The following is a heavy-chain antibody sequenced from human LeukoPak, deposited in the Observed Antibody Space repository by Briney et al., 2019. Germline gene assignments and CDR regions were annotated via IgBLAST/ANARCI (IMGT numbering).Heavy chain of an antibody. V-gene: IGHV3-30*04. D-gene: IGHD3-10*01. Sequence: GGSLRLPCAASGFTFSSYAMHWVRQAPGKGLKWVAVISYDGSNKYYADSVKGRFTISRDNSKNTLYLQMNSLRAEDTAVYYCARDIIYYGSGSYMDVWGKGTTVTVSS. J-gene: IGHJ6*04. CDR2: ISYDGSNK. CDR1: GFTFSSYA. CDR3: ARDIIYYGSGSYMDV.